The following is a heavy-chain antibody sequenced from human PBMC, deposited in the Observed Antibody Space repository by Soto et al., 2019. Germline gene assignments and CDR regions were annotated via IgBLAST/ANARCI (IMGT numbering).Heavy chain of an antibody. V-gene: IGHV3-23*01. CDR1: GFTFSNYA. CDR2: IGSSGGTT. Sequence: GGSLRLSCAASGFTFSNYAMTWVRQAPGKGLEWVSIIGSSGGTTYYADSVKGRFTISRDNSKNTLFLQMNSLRAEDTALYYCAKKSSGSYPFDYWGQGTLVTVSS. J-gene: IGHJ4*02. D-gene: IGHD3-22*01. CDR3: AKKSSGSYPFDY.